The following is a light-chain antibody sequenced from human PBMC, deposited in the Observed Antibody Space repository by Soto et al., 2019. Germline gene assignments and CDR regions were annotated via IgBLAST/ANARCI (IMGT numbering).Light chain of an antibody. Sequence: DIQMTQSPSTLSASVGDRVTITCRASQSISNWLAWYQQMPGKAPKLLIYKASTSESGVPSSFSGSGSGTEFTLTISSLQPDDFATYYCQHYNSYSEAFGQGTKVDI. J-gene: IGKJ1*01. CDR2: KAS. V-gene: IGKV1-5*03. CDR1: QSISNW. CDR3: QHYNSYSEA.